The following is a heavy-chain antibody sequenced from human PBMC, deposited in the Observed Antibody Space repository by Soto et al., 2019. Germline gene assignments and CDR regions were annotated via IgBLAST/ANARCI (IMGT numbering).Heavy chain of an antibody. CDR3: ARGVVGATIANY. V-gene: IGHV3-48*02. D-gene: IGHD1-26*01. CDR2: ISTSSSTI. J-gene: IGHJ4*02. Sequence: EVQLVESGGDLVQPGGSLRLSCAASGFTFSSYSMNWVRQAPGKGLEWVSYISTSSSTIYYADSVEGRFTISRDNGKNSLYLQMNSLRDDDTAIYYCARGVVGATIANYWGLGTLVTVSS. CDR1: GFTFSSYS.